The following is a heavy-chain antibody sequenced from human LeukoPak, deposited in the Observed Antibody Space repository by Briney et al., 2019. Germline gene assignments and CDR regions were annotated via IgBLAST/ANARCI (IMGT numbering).Heavy chain of an antibody. CDR3: AKDPLRLYTSLSGWFDP. CDR1: GFTFDDYA. Sequence: GGSLRLSCAASGFTFDDYAMHWVRQAPGKGLEWVSLISWDGGSTYYADSVKGRFTISRDNSKNSLYLQMNSLRAEDTAVYFCAKDPLRLYTSLSGWFDPWGQGTLVTVSS. CDR2: ISWDGGST. J-gene: IGHJ5*02. D-gene: IGHD2-2*01. V-gene: IGHV3-43D*03.